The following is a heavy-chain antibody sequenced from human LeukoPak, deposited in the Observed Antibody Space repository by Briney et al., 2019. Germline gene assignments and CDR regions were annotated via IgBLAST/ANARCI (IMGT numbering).Heavy chain of an antibody. J-gene: IGHJ3*02. CDR1: AGSIRSSNYF. V-gene: IGHV4-39*07. Sequence: SETLSLTCTVYAGSIRSSNYFWGWIRQPPGKGLAWTGSIYYSGCTYYIPSLGSRATLSVDTSQNEFSLKLSSVTAADTAVYYCARDPDSNYYDSSGYAHDAFDIWGLGTMVTVSS. D-gene: IGHD3-22*01. CDR2: IYYSGCT. CDR3: ARDPDSNYYDSSGYAHDAFDI.